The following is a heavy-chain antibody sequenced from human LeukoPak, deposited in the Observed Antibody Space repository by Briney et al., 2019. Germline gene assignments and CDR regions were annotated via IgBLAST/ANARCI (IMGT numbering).Heavy chain of an antibody. CDR1: GFTVSSDY. V-gene: IGHV3-53*01. Sequence: GGSLRLSCAASGFTVSSDYMNWVRQAPGKGLEWVSVIYSSGSTYYADSVKGRFTISRDNSKNTLYLQMNSLRAEDTAVYYCARDLYGVSHDYWGQGTLVTVSS. D-gene: IGHD4-17*01. J-gene: IGHJ4*02. CDR3: ARDLYGVSHDY. CDR2: IYSSGST.